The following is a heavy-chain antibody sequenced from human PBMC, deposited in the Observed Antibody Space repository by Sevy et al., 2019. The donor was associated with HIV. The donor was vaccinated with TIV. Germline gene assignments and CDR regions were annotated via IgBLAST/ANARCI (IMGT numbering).Heavy chain of an antibody. D-gene: IGHD6-13*01. CDR1: GGSISSSNW. CDR3: ASAGGTAAGTWFDY. Sequence: SETLSLTCAVSGGSISSSNWWSWVRQPPGKGLEWIGEIYHSGSTNYNPSLKSRVTISVDKSKNQFSLKLSSVTAADTAVYYCASAGGTAAGTWFDYWGQGTLVTVSS. J-gene: IGHJ4*02. V-gene: IGHV4-4*02. CDR2: IYHSGST.